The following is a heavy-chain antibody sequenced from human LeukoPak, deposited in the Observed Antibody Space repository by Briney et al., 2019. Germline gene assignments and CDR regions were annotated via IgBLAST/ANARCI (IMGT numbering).Heavy chain of an antibody. V-gene: IGHV3-23*01. CDR1: GFTFSSYA. Sequence: GGSLRLSCAASGFTFSSYAMSWVRQAPGKGLEWVSAISGSGGSTYYADSVKGRFTISRDNSKNKLYLQMNSLRAEDTAVYYCAKKGGYCSSTSCHPPRYYYMDVWGKGTTVTVSS. J-gene: IGHJ6*03. CDR2: ISGSGGST. CDR3: AKKGGYCSSTSCHPPRYYYMDV. D-gene: IGHD2-2*03.